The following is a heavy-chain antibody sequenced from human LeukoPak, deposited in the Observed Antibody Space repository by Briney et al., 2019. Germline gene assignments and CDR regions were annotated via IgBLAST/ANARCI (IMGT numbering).Heavy chain of an antibody. CDR3: ARVGTAASYGMDV. V-gene: IGHV3-21*01. J-gene: IGHJ6*02. D-gene: IGHD6-13*01. Sequence: GGSLRLSCAASGFTFSTYAMHWVRQAPGKGLEWVSSISSSSSYIYYADSVKGRFTISRDNAKNSLYLQMNSLRAEDTAVYYCARVGTAASYGMDVWGQGTTVTVSS. CDR1: GFTFSTYA. CDR2: ISSSSSYI.